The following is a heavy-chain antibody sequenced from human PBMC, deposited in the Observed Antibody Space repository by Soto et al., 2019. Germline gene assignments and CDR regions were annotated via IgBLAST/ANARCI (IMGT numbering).Heavy chain of an antibody. V-gene: IGHV3-49*04. CDR1: GFNFGNYA. Sequence: GGPLRLSCTGSGFNFGNYAMSWVRQAPGKGPEWVGFIRSETYVGPPDYAASLRGRFTISRDDSKSIAYLEINSLQTDDTAVYYCTRYYYASSGYYVYWGQGALVTVSS. CDR3: TRYYYASSGYYVY. CDR2: IRSETYVGPP. D-gene: IGHD3-22*01. J-gene: IGHJ4*02.